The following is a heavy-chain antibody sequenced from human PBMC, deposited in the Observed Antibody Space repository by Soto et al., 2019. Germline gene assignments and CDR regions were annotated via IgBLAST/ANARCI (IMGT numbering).Heavy chain of an antibody. CDR1: GFSVSNNF. CDR2: IYSGGNT. J-gene: IGHJ3*02. V-gene: IGHV3-66*01. CDR3: ARDPGKNFI. Sequence: EVQLVEYGGGLVQPGGSLRISCAVSGFSVSNNFLSWVRQDPGKGLEWVSLIYSGGNTYYADSVKGRFTISRDNSKNTVYLQMNSLRAEDTAVYYCARDPGKNFIWGQGTMVTVSS.